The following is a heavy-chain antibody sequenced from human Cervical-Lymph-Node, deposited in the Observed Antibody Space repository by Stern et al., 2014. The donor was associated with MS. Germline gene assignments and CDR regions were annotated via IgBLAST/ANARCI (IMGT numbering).Heavy chain of an antibody. J-gene: IGHJ2*01. Sequence: QVQLQESGPGLVKPSETLSLTCTVSGGAVSDYYWTWIRQRPGKGLEWIAYISDTGTTNYNPSLHSRVPITLDTSQNQVSLRLRSVTAADTAVYYCARDPSTTASDWFFDLWGRGSLVTVSS. CDR2: ISDTGTT. D-gene: IGHD2-21*02. CDR1: GGAVSDYY. CDR3: ARDPSTTASDWFFDL. V-gene: IGHV4-59*02.